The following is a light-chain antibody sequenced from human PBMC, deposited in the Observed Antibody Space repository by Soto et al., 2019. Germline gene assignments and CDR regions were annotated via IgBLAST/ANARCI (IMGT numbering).Light chain of an antibody. CDR3: CSYAGSYPFV. V-gene: IGLV2-11*01. CDR1: SSDVGDYNS. Sequence: SALTQPRSVSGSPGQSVTVSCIGTSSDVGDYNSVSWYQQHPGKAPKLMIYDVSKRPSGVPDRFSGSKSGNTASLTISGLQAEDEADYYCCSYAGSYPFVFGTGTKVTVL. J-gene: IGLJ1*01. CDR2: DVS.